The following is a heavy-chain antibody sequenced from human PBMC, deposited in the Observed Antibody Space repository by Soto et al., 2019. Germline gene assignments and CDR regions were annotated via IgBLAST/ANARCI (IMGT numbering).Heavy chain of an antibody. J-gene: IGHJ6*02. V-gene: IGHV3-23*01. CDR3: AKAGGEQLVQLGHYYYYYGMDV. D-gene: IGHD6-6*01. CDR1: GFTFSSYA. Sequence: GGSLRLSCAASGFTFSSYAMSWVRQAPGKGLEWVSAISGSGGSTYYADSVKGRFTISRDNSKNTLYLQMNSLRAEDTAVYYCAKAGGEQLVQLGHYYYYYGMDVWGQGTTVTVS. CDR2: ISGSGGST.